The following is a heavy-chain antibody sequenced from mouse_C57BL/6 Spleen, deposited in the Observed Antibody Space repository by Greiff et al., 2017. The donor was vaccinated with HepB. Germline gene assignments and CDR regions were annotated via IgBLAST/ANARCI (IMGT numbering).Heavy chain of an antibody. V-gene: IGHV1-50*01. Sequence: QVQLQQPGAELVKPGASVKLSCKASGYTFTSYWMQWVKQRPGQGLEWIGEIDPSDSYTNYNQKFKGKATLTVDTSSSTAYMQRSSMTSEDSAVYYCANGDGFAYWGQGTLVTVSA. CDR2: IDPSDSYT. J-gene: IGHJ3*01. D-gene: IGHD3-3*01. CDR3: ANGDGFAY. CDR1: GYTFTSYW.